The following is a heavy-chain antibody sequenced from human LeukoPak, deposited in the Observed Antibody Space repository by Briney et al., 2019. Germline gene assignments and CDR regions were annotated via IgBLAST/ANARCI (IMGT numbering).Heavy chain of an antibody. CDR1: GGSISSGSYY. CDR3: ARGDSSNYYYYMDV. J-gene: IGHJ6*03. Sequence: SETLSLTCTVSGGSISSGSYYWSWIRQPAGKGREGIGRTYTSGSTNYNPSLKSRVTISVDTSKNQFSLKLSSVTAADTAVYYCARGDSSNYYYYMDVWGKGTTVTVSS. V-gene: IGHV4-61*02. CDR2: TYTSGST. D-gene: IGHD6-13*01.